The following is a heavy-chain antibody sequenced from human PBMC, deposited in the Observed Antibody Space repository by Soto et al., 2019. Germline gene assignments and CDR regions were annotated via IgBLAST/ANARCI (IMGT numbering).Heavy chain of an antibody. CDR3: ARIQLDTIMALDY. D-gene: IGHD1-1*01. Sequence: QVQLVESGGGVVQPGGSLRLSCAASGFTFDAYGFHWVRQAPGKGLEWVAVVWSNGNLKYYADSVKGRFTISRDSSKRALNLQRNSLRADGTGVYYCARIQLDTIMALDYWGQGTLVTVSS. J-gene: IGHJ4*02. CDR2: VWSNGNLK. CDR1: GFTFDAYG. V-gene: IGHV3-33*01.